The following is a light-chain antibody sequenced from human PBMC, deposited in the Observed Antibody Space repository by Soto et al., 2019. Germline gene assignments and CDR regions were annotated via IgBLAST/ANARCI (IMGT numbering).Light chain of an antibody. CDR2: GAS. CDR1: QSVKSSY. J-gene: IGKJ4*01. CDR3: QQYGSSPLT. V-gene: IGKV3-20*01. Sequence: EIVLTQSPGTLSLSPGERATLSCRASQSVKSSYLAWYQQKPGQPPRLLIYGASTRATGIPDRFIGSGSATDFTLTITRMEPEDFAVFYCQQYGSSPLTFGGGSQVEIK.